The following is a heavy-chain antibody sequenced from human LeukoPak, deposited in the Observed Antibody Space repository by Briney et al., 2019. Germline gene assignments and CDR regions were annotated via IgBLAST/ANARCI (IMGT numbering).Heavy chain of an antibody. CDR3: ARAAAVAGLYYYYYYGMDV. CDR2: IYYSGST. J-gene: IGHJ6*02. Sequence: SETLSLTCTVSGGSISSYYWSWIRQPPGKGLEWIGYIYYSGSTNYNPPLKSRVTVSVDTSKNQFSLKLSSVTAADTAVYYCARAAAVAGLYYYYYYGMDVWGQGTTVTVS. CDR1: GGSISSYY. D-gene: IGHD6-19*01. V-gene: IGHV4-59*01.